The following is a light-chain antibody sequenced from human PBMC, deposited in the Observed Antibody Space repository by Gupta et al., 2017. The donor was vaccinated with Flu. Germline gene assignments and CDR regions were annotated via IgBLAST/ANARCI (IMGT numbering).Light chain of an antibody. CDR3: MQALQTRLT. CDR2: RGS. V-gene: IGKV2-28*01. CDR1: QSLLHSNEYNY. Sequence: IVLSQSPPSLSVTPGEPASISCRSSQSLLHSNEYNYLDWYLLKPGQSPQLLIYRGSNRASGVRDRISGSGSGTDLTLKISRAEAEDVGVYYCMQALQTRLTFGPGTXVDIK. J-gene: IGKJ3*01.